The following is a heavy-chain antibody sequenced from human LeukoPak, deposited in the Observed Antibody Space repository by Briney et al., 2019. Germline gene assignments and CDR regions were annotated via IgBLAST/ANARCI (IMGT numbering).Heavy chain of an antibody. CDR1: GGTFSSYA. CDR3: ARSPTVVTGYYFDY. CDR2: IIPIFGTA. J-gene: IGHJ4*02. D-gene: IGHD4-23*01. V-gene: IGHV1-69*13. Sequence: SVKVSCKASGGTFSSYAISWVRQAPGQGLEWMGGIIPIFGTANYAQKFQGRVTITADESTSTAYMELSSPRSEDTAVYYCARSPTVVTGYYFDYWGQGTLVTVSS.